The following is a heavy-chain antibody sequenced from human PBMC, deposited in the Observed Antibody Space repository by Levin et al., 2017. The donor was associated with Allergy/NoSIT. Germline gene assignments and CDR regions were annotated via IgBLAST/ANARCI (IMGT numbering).Heavy chain of an antibody. CDR1: GFTFSSYW. CDR3: ARGSWYATLDAFDI. D-gene: IGHD6-13*01. CDR2: INSDGSST. Sequence: GESLKISCAASGFTFSSYWMHWVRQAPGKGLVWVSRINSDGSSTSYADSVKGRFTISRDNAKNTLYLQMNSLRAEDTAVYYCARGSWYATLDAFDIWGQGTMVTVSS. V-gene: IGHV3-74*01. J-gene: IGHJ3*02.